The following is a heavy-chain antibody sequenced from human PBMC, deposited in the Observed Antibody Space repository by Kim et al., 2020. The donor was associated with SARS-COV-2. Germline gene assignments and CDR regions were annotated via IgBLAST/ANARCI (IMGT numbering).Heavy chain of an antibody. J-gene: IGHJ5*02. D-gene: IGHD4-17*01. Sequence: GGSLRLSCAVSGFTFNDFSMSWVRQSPGKGLEWVSAISGSGDSTFYADSVRGRFTISRDISKSTLYLQMHSLRAEDTAMDYCAKDLSIGEDYGDYGWFDP. CDR2: ISGSGDST. CDR3: AKDLSIGEDYGDYGWFDP. V-gene: IGHV3-23*01. CDR1: GFTFNDFS.